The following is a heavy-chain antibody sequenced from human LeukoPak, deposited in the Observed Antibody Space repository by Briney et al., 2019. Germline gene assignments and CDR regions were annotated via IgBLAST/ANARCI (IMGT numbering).Heavy chain of an antibody. Sequence: ASVKVSCKASGYTFTGYDINWVRQATGQGLEWMGWMNPNSGNTGYAQKFQGRVTITRNTSISTAYMELSSLRSEDTAVYYCARRRLRGWFDPWGQGTLVTVFS. CDR1: GYTFTGYD. D-gene: IGHD4-17*01. J-gene: IGHJ5*02. CDR2: MNPNSGNT. CDR3: ARRRLRGWFDP. V-gene: IGHV1-8*03.